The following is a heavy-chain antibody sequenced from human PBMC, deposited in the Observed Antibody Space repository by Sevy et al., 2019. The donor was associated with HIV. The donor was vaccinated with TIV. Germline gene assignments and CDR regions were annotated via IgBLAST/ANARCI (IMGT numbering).Heavy chain of an antibody. CDR1: GFIFSNYG. Sequence: GGSLRLSCAVSGFIFSNYGMHWVRQAPGKGLEWVAVITYYGTNQYYADSVKGRFTISRDNSKNTLYLQMNSLRVDDSAVYYCAKDHALTTLWVNNWFESWGQGTLVTVSS. D-gene: IGHD4-17*01. CDR3: AKDHALTTLWVNNWFES. J-gene: IGHJ5*01. CDR2: ITYYGTNQ. V-gene: IGHV3-30*18.